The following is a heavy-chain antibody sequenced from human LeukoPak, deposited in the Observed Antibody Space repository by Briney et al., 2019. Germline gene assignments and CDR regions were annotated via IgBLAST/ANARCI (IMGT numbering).Heavy chain of an antibody. CDR3: ARRTFYDSSGYYYFDY. V-gene: IGHV5-51*07. J-gene: IGHJ4*02. Sequence: GESLKISCKGSGYSFTSYWIGWVHQMPGKGLEWMGIIYPGDSDTRYSPSFQGQVTISADKSISTAYLQWSSLKASDTAMYYCARRTFYDSSGYYYFDYWGQGALVTVSS. D-gene: IGHD3-22*01. CDR1: GYSFTSYW. CDR2: IYPGDSDT.